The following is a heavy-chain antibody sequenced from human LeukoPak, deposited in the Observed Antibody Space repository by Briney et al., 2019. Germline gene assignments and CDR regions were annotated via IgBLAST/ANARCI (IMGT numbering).Heavy chain of an antibody. V-gene: IGHV4-4*09. Sequence: SGTLSLTCTVSGGSISSYYRSWIRQPPGKGLEWIGYIYTSGSTDYNPSLKSRVTISVDTSKNQFSLKLSSVTAADTAVYYCARQSPKRYYFDYWGQGTLVTVSS. J-gene: IGHJ4*02. CDR2: IYTSGST. CDR1: GGSISSYY. CDR3: ARQSPKRYYFDY.